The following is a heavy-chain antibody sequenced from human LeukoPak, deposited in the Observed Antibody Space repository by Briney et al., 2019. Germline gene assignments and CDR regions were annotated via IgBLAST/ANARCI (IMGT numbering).Heavy chain of an antibody. J-gene: IGHJ4*02. CDR3: ARGAYGDK. Sequence: AAVKVSFEASGYTLTIYGINWMRQAPGQGLEWMGWISTQSGNTNYAQEVQGRLTLTTDRSTNTAYMELRSLRSDDTAVYYCARGAYGDKWGQGTMVTVSS. D-gene: IGHD4-17*01. V-gene: IGHV1-18*01. CDR1: GYTLTIYG. CDR2: ISTQSGNT.